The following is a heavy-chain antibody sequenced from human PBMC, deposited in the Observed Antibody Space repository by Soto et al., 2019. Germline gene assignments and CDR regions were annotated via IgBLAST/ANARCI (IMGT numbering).Heavy chain of an antibody. D-gene: IGHD6-6*01. V-gene: IGHV3-30-3*01. J-gene: IGHJ4*02. Sequence: PGGSLRLSCAASGFTFSSYAMHWVRQAPGKGLEWVAVISYDGSNKYYAESVKGRFTISRDNSKNTLYLQMNSLRAEDTAVYYCAEGESIAARGPFDYWGQGTLVTVSS. CDR3: AEGESIAARGPFDY. CDR1: GFTFSSYA. CDR2: ISYDGSNK.